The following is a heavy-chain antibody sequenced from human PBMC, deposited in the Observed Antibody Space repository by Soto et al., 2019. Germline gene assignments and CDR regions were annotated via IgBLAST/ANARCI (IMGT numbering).Heavy chain of an antibody. J-gene: IGHJ6*02. Sequence: QVQLQESGPGLVKPSGTLSLICIVSGDSVTFGHHYWSWIRQPPGKGLEWIGHIFFTGAINYSPSLKSRVPMSVDSSKSQFSLNLTSVSAADSAIYYCARARPDSAGSSLGRRLDVWGQGTTVTVSS. V-gene: IGHV4-61*01. CDR1: GDSVTFGHHY. D-gene: IGHD3-10*01. CDR2: IFFTGAI. CDR3: ARARPDSAGSSLGRRLDV.